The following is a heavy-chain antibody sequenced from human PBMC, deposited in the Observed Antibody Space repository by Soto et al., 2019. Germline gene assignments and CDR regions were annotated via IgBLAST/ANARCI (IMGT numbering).Heavy chain of an antibody. CDR2: ISSSSSYI. D-gene: IGHD5-12*01. CDR3: ARLRGVYGMDV. V-gene: IGHV3-21*01. Sequence: PGGSLRLSCAASGFTFSTYAMSWVRQSPGRGLEWVSTISSSSSYIYYADSVKGRFTISRDNAKNSLYLQMNSLRAEDTAVYYCARLRGVYGMDVWGQGTTVTVSS. J-gene: IGHJ6*02. CDR1: GFTFSTYA.